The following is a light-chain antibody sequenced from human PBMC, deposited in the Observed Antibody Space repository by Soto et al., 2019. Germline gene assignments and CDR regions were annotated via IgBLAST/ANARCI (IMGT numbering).Light chain of an antibody. V-gene: IGKV1-5*01. J-gene: IGKJ1*01. CDR1: QSISSW. Sequence: DIQMTQSPSTLSASIGDRVTISCRASQSISSWLAWYQQKPGKAPKLLIFDASSLESGVQSRFSGRGSGTEFTLTISSLQPDDFATYYCQQYKSYWTFGQGTKVEI. CDR2: DAS. CDR3: QQYKSYWT.